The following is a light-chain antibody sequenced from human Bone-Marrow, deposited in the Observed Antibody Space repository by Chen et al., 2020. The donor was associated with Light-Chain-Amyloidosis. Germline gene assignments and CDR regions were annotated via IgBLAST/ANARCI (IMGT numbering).Light chain of an antibody. CDR3: QQYGTSPLT. Sequence: EIVLTQSPATLSLSPGEGANRSCRASQTISSNYLTWYQQNFGQAPRRLIDGSSSSATGIPDRFTGSGSGTDFTLTIHRLEPEDCAMYYCQQYGTSPLTFGGGTKVEIK. V-gene: IGKV3-20*01. J-gene: IGKJ4*01. CDR1: QTISSNY. CDR2: GSS.